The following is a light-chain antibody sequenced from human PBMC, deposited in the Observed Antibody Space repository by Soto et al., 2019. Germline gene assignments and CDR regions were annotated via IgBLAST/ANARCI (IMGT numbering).Light chain of an antibody. J-gene: IGLJ1*01. CDR1: SSNIGSDT. CDR3: CSLTTSHTYV. Sequence: QSVLTQPPSASGTPGQRVTISCSGSSSNIGSDTVNWYQQHPGKAPKLMIYHVTYRPSGVSNRYSGSKSGNSASLTISGLQADDEADYYSCSLTTSHTYVFGSGTKVTVL. CDR2: HVT. V-gene: IGLV1-44*01.